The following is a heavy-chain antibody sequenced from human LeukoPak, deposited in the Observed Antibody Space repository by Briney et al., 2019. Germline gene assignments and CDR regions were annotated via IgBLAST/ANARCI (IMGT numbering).Heavy chain of an antibody. CDR1: GFTFSSYA. CDR2: ISGSGGST. V-gene: IGHV3-23*01. J-gene: IGHJ4*02. D-gene: IGHD3-10*01. Sequence: PGGSLRLSCAASGFTFSSYAMSWVRQAPGKGLEWVSAISGSGGSTYYADSVKGRFTISRDNSRNTLYLQMNSLRAEDTAVYYCAKDPGLLWFGESRYFDCWGQGTLVTVSS. CDR3: AKDPGLLWFGESRYFDC.